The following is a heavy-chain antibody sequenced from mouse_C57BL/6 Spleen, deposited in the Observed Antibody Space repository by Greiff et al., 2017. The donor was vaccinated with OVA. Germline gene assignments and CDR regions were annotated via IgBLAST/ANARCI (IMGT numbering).Heavy chain of an antibody. J-gene: IGHJ3*01. CDR2: IDPSDSYT. Sequence: VQLQQSGAELVRPGTSVKLSCKASGYTFTSYWMHWVQQRPGQGLEWIGVIDPSDSYTNYNEKFKGKATLTVDTSSSTSYMQISSLTSEDAAVYYCGRGGHGGFAYWGQGTPVTVSA. CDR1: GYTFTSYW. D-gene: IGHD1-2*01. V-gene: IGHV1-59*01. CDR3: GRGGHGGFAY.